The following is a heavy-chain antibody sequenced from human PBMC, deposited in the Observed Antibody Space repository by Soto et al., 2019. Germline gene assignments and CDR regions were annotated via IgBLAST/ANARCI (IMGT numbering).Heavy chain of an antibody. Sequence: ASVKVSCKASGYTFTSYFMHWVRQAPGQGLEWMGIINPSGGSTNYVQKFQGRITMTRDTSTSTVYMELSSLRSDDTAVYYCARDLAVATTFGYWGQGTLVTVSS. V-gene: IGHV1-46*01. J-gene: IGHJ4*02. CDR3: ARDLAVATTFGY. CDR2: INPSGGST. CDR1: GYTFTSYF. D-gene: IGHD5-12*01.